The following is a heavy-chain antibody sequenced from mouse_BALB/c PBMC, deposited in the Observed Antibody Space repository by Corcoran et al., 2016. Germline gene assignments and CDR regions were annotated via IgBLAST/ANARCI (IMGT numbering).Heavy chain of an antibody. CDR2: INTYTGEP. CDR3: ARGYDYAMDY. CDR1: GYTFTNYG. V-gene: IGHV9-3-1*01. D-gene: IGHD2-3*01. Sequence: QIQLVQSGPELKKTGETVKISCKDSGYTFTNYGMNWVKQAPGKGLKWMGWINTYTGEPTYADDFKGRFAFSLETSASTAYLQINNLKNEDTATYFCARGYDYAMDYWGQGTSVTVSS. J-gene: IGHJ4*01.